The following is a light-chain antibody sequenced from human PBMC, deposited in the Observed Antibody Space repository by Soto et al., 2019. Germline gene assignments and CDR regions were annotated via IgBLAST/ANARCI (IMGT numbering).Light chain of an antibody. CDR3: CSYTTGRTFV. CDR2: EGT. V-gene: IGLV2-23*01. CDR1: SSDVGSYDL. J-gene: IGLJ1*01. Sequence: QSALTQPASVSGSPGQSITIFCTGTSSDVGSYDLVSWYQQYPGKAPKPMIYEGTKRPSGVSYRFSGSRSGNTASLTISGLQAEDEADYYCCSYTTGRTFVFGIGTKVTVL.